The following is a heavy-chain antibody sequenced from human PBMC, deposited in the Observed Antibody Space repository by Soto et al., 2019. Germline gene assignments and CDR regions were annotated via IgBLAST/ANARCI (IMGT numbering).Heavy chain of an antibody. V-gene: IGHV3-23*01. CDR3: AKDRNYDFWSGYYRYYYYGMDV. J-gene: IGHJ6*02. CDR2: MSGSGGST. Sequence: GGSLRLSCAASGFTFSSYAMSWVRQAPGKGLEWVSAMSGSGGSTYYADSVKGRFTISRDNSKNTLYLQMNSLRAEDTAVYYCAKDRNYDFWSGYYRYYYYGMDVWGQGTTVTVSS. D-gene: IGHD3-3*01. CDR1: GFTFSSYA.